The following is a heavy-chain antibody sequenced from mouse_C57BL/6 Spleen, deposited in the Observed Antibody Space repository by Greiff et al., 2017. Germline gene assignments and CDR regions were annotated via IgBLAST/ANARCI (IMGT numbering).Heavy chain of an antibody. Sequence: QIPLQQPGAELVRPGSSVKLSCKASGYHFTSYWMDWVKQRPGPGPEWIGNIYPSDSETHYNQKFKDKATLTVDKSSSTAYMQLSSLTSEDSAVYYCARDGTQFDYWGQGTTLTVSS. D-gene: IGHD4-1*01. CDR1: GYHFTSYW. V-gene: IGHV1-61*01. CDR2: IYPSDSET. J-gene: IGHJ2*01. CDR3: ARDGTQFDY.